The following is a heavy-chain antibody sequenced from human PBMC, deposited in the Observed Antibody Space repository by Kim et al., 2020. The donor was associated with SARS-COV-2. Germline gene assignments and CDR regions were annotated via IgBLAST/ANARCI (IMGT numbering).Heavy chain of an antibody. Sequence: GGSLRLSCTASGFTFNNHWMTWVRQAPGKGLEWVAKLNQGGSERYYVDSVKGRFTISRDNAKKSLYLQMDSLRAEDTAVYYCVKHIVSHAFDIWGPGAMV. CDR2: LNQGGSER. CDR1: GFTFNNHW. V-gene: IGHV3-7*01. CDR3: VKHIVSHAFDI. J-gene: IGHJ3*02. D-gene: IGHD2-21*01.